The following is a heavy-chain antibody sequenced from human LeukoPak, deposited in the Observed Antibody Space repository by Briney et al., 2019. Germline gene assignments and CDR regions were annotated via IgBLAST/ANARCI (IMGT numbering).Heavy chain of an antibody. Sequence: SETLSLTCTVFGGSISGYYWNWIRHVPGKGLEWIGFLHHGGSTDYNPSLQSRVTISVDTSKNQFSLKLSSVTAADTAVYYCARDRSGWYVLDYWGQGTLVTVSS. V-gene: IGHV4-59*12. D-gene: IGHD6-19*01. CDR3: ARDRSGWYVLDY. J-gene: IGHJ4*02. CDR2: LHHGGST. CDR1: GGSISGYY.